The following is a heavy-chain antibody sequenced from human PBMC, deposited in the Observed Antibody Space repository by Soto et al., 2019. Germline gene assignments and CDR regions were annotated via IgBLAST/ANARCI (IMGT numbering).Heavy chain of an antibody. J-gene: IGHJ4*02. D-gene: IGHD6-19*01. CDR1: GYTFAGYN. V-gene: IGHV1-2*02. CDR2: INSNSGDT. CDR3: ARIAVSGTCDY. Sequence: QVPLVQSGAEVKKPGASVKVSCEASGYTFAGYNMHWVRQAPGQGLEWMGWINSNSGDTNYAQKFQGRVTMTRDTSISTAYLELSSLRSDDTAVYYCARIAVSGTCDYWGQGTLVTVSS.